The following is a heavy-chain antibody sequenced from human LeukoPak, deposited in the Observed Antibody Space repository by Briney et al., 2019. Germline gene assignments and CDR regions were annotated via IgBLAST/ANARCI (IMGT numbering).Heavy chain of an antibody. D-gene: IGHD1-1*01. CDR2: ISYDGSNK. CDR1: GFTFSSYA. Sequence: PGGSQRLSCAASGFTFSSYAMHWVRQAPGKGLEWVAVISYDGSNKYYADSVKGRFTISRDNSKNTLYLQMNSLRAEDTAVYYCARGWALGSTTRGGDAFDIWGQGTMVTVSS. CDR3: ARGWALGSTTRGGDAFDI. V-gene: IGHV3-30-3*01. J-gene: IGHJ3*02.